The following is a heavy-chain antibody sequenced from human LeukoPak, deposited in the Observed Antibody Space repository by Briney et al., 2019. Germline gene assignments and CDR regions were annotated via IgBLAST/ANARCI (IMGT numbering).Heavy chain of an antibody. CDR1: GFTFSSYA. V-gene: IGHV3-7*01. CDR2: IKQDGSEK. Sequence: GGSLRLSCAASGFTFSSYAMSWVRQAPGKGLEWVANIKQDGSEKYYVDSVKGRFTISRDNAKNSLYLQMNSLRAEDTAVYYCATGPFDYWGQGTLVTVSS. CDR3: ATGPFDY. J-gene: IGHJ4*02. D-gene: IGHD3-10*01.